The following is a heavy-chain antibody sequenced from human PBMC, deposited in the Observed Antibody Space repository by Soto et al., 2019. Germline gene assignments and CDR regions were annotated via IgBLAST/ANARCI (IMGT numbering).Heavy chain of an antibody. CDR2: IHPGGSKT. CDR3: ARGDFGDYVIRGFGY. D-gene: IGHD4-17*01. CDR1: GFTFNTYW. Sequence: GSLRLSCAAFGFTFNTYWMAWVRQAPGKGPEWVANIHPGGSKTYSMDSLKGRFSVSRDNAKNSLYLQMNSLRAEDTAVYYCARGDFGDYVIRGFGYWGQGALVTVSS. V-gene: IGHV3-7*03. J-gene: IGHJ4*02.